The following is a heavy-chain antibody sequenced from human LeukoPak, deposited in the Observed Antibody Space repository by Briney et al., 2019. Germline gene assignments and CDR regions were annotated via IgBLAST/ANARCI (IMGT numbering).Heavy chain of an antibody. Sequence: SETLSLTCTGSGGSISSYYWSWIRQPAGKGLEWIGRIYTSGSTNYNPSLKSRVTMSVDTSKNQFSLKLSSGTAADTAVYYCARDRWTTVTTTGYYYYYMDVWGKGTTVTVSS. CDR1: GGSISSYY. CDR3: ARDRWTTVTTTGYYYYYMDV. J-gene: IGHJ6*03. CDR2: IYTSGST. V-gene: IGHV4-4*07. D-gene: IGHD4-17*01.